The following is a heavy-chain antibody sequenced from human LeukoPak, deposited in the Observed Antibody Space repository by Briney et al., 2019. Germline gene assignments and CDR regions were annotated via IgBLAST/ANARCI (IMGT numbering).Heavy chain of an antibody. V-gene: IGHV1-46*03. Sequence: EASVKVSCKASGYTFTSYYMHWVRQAPGQGLEWMGIINPSGDSTSYAQKFQGRVTMTRDTSTSTVYMELSSLRSEDTAVYYCAREKGIVGAIHDAFDIWGQGTMVTVSS. CDR2: INPSGDST. CDR1: GYTFTSYY. D-gene: IGHD1-26*01. CDR3: AREKGIVGAIHDAFDI. J-gene: IGHJ3*02.